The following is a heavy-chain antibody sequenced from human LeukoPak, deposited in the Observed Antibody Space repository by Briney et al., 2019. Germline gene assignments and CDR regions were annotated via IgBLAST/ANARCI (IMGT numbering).Heavy chain of an antibody. J-gene: IGHJ4*02. D-gene: IGHD1-7*01. CDR3: ARRVGVTGTTPHFDH. CDR2: IYHSGST. CDR1: GGSISSGGYY. V-gene: IGHV4-30-2*01. Sequence: PSETLSLTCTVSGGSISSGGYYWSWIRQPPGKGLEWIGYIYHSGSTYYNPSLKSRVTISVHRSKNQFSLKLSSVTAADTAVYYCARRVGVTGTTPHFDHWGQGTLVTVSS.